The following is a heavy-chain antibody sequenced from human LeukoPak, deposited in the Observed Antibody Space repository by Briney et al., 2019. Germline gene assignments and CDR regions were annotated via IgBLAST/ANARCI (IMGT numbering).Heavy chain of an antibody. CDR1: GGSVSSGSYY. CDR2: ISYIGST. Sequence: SETLSLTCTVSGGSVSSGSYYWTWLRQPPGKGLEWIGYISYIGSTNYNPSLNSRLTISVDTSKSQFSLRLSSVTADDTAVCFCARRSTRPERFDYWGQGILVTVSS. D-gene: IGHD4-11*01. V-gene: IGHV4-61*01. CDR3: ARRSTRPERFDY. J-gene: IGHJ4*02.